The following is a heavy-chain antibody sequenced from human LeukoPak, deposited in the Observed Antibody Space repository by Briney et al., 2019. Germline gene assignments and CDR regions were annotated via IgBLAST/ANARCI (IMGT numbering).Heavy chain of an antibody. Sequence: SGGSLRLSCSASGFTFSSYIMHWARQAPGKGLEYVSAITSNGDTTYYADSVKGRVTISRDNSKNTLYLQMSSLRAEDTAVYYCVKDDSYYYDSSGRDYWGQGTLVTVSS. CDR3: VKDDSYYYDSSGRDY. J-gene: IGHJ4*02. V-gene: IGHV3-64D*09. CDR1: GFTFSSYI. D-gene: IGHD3-22*01. CDR2: ITSNGDTT.